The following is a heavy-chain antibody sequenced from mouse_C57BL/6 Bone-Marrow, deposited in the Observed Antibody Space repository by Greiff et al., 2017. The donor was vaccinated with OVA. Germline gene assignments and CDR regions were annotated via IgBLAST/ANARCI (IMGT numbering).Heavy chain of an antibody. CDR1: GYTFTDYY. J-gene: IGHJ2*01. D-gene: IGHD3-3*01. CDR3: AIGDWYYFDY. Sequence: EVQLQQSGPELVTPGASVKMSCKASGYTFTDYYMHWVKQSPGQSLEWIGYIYPNNGGNGYNQKFKGKAKLTVDKSSSTAYMELRSLTSEDSAVYYCAIGDWYYFDYWGQGTTLTVSS. V-gene: IGHV1-34*01. CDR2: IYPNNGGN.